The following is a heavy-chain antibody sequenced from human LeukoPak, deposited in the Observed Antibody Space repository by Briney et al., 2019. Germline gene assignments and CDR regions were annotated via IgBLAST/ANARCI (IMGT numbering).Heavy chain of an antibody. Sequence: GASVKVSCKASGYTFTSYGIGWVRQAPGQGLEWMGWISAYNGNTNYAQEFQGRVTITRDTSANTAYMELSSLRSEDMAVYYCAREDGDGYNSPDYNWFDPWGQGTLVTVSS. CDR3: AREDGDGYNSPDYNWFDP. J-gene: IGHJ5*02. D-gene: IGHD5-24*01. V-gene: IGHV1-18*03. CDR1: GYTFTSYG. CDR2: ISAYNGNT.